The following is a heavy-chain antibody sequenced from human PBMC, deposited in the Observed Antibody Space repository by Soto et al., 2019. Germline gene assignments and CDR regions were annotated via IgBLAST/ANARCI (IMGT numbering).Heavy chain of an antibody. Sequence: QVQLVESGGDLVKPGGSLRLSCAASGFTFSDYYMSWIRQAPGKGLEWVSSITSSGSTTYYTDSVKGRFTISRDNAKNSLYLQMNSLRAEDTAVYYCARERYSYGPYEFEYWGQGTLVTVSA. CDR2: ITSSGSTT. D-gene: IGHD5-18*01. V-gene: IGHV3-11*01. J-gene: IGHJ4*02. CDR1: GFTFSDYY. CDR3: ARERYSYGPYEFEY.